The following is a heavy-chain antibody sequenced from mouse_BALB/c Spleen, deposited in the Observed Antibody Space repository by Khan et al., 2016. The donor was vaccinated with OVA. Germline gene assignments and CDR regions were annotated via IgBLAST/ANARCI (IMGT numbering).Heavy chain of an antibody. CDR2: IYPGSGNT. CDR3: ERWGMDS. J-gene: IGHJ4*01. CDR1: GDAFTNYW. Sequence: QVQLQQSGAELVRPGTSVNISCKASGDAFTNYWLGWVKQRPGHGLEWIGDIYPGSGNTYYNEKLKGKVTLTADKSSSTAYLQLINLTSEDSAVYFCERWGMDSWGQGTSVTVSS. V-gene: IGHV1-63*01.